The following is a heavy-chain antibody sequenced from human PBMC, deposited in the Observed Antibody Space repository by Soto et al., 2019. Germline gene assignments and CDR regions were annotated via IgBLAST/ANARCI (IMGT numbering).Heavy chain of an antibody. D-gene: IGHD2-2*01. CDR1: GFTFSSYW. CDR3: ARDNSVVVPAALVLSGMDV. Sequence: GGSLRLSCAASGFTFSSYWMSWVRQAPGKGLEWVANIKQDGSEKYYVDSVKGRFTRSRANAKNSLYLQMNSLRSADTAVYYCARDNSVVVPAALVLSGMDVWGQGTTVTVSS. CDR2: IKQDGSEK. J-gene: IGHJ6*02. V-gene: IGHV3-7*01.